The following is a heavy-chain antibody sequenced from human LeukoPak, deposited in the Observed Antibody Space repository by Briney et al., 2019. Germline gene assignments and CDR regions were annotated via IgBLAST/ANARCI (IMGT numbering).Heavy chain of an antibody. CDR1: GFTFSSYS. D-gene: IGHD3-9*01. CDR2: ISSSSSTI. V-gene: IGHV3-48*01. CDR3: AKADILTGYPSFDY. Sequence: AGGSLRLSCAASGFTFSSYSMNWVRQAPGKGLEWVSYISSSSSTIYYADSVKGRFTISRDNSKNTLYLQMNSLRAEDTAVYYCAKADILTGYPSFDYWGQGTLVTVSS. J-gene: IGHJ4*02.